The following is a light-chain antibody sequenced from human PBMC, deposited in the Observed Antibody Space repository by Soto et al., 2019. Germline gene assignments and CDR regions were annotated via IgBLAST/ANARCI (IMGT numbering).Light chain of an antibody. CDR1: SGHSSYS. CDR3: QTWGTGTVI. Sequence: QLVLTQSPSASASLGASVKVTCTLSSGHSSYSIAWQQQQPEKGPRYLMRLNSDGSHTKGDGIPDRFSGSSSGAERYLIISSLQSEDEADYYCQTWGTGTVIFGGGTKLTVL. J-gene: IGLJ2*01. CDR2: LNSDGSH. V-gene: IGLV4-69*01.